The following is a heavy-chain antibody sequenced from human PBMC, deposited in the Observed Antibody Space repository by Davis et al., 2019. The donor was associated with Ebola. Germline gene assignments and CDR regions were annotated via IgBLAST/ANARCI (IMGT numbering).Heavy chain of an antibody. CDR3: ARGMQDSDWFDP. CDR1: GFTFSSYG. D-gene: IGHD3/OR15-3a*01. CDR2: IWYDGSNK. V-gene: IGHV3-33*01. J-gene: IGHJ5*02. Sequence: GESLKISCAASGFTFSSYGMHWVRQAPGKGLEWVAVIWYDGSNKYYADSVKGRFTISRDNSKNTLYLQMNSLRAEDTAVYYCARGMQDSDWFDPWGQGTLVTVSS.